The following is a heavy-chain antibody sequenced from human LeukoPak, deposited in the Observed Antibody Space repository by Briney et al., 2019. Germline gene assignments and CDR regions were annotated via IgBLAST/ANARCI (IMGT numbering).Heavy chain of an antibody. J-gene: IGHJ3*02. D-gene: IGHD3-22*01. CDR3: ARWKMEGIVVDVFDI. Sequence: GGSLRLSCAASGFSVSGNYMSWVRQAPGKGLEWVSAIYSGGATYYTDSVKGRFTMSRHTSKNTLDLQMNSLEVEDTAVYYCARWKMEGIVVDVFDIWGQGTRVTVSS. V-gene: IGHV3-53*04. CDR2: IYSGGAT. CDR1: GFSVSGNY.